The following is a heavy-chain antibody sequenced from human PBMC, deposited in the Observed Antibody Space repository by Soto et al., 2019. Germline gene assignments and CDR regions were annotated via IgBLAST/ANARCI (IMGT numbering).Heavy chain of an antibody. J-gene: IGHJ6*03. D-gene: IGHD2-21*01. CDR1: GFTFDDYA. Sequence: DVQLVESGGALVQPGRSLRLSCAASGFTFDDYAMHWVRQVPGKGLEWVSGISWNGRSKAYAGSVEGRFTISRDSASNSLYLQMDSLRAEDTALYYCAKDGVSLAYFYYMDVWGKGTTVTVSS. CDR2: ISWNGRSK. CDR3: AKDGVSLAYFYYMDV. V-gene: IGHV3-9*01.